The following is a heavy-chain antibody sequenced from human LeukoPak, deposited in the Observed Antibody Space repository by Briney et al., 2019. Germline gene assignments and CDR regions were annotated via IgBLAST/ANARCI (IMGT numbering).Heavy chain of an antibody. CDR1: GFTFSSYS. J-gene: IGHJ4*02. V-gene: IGHV3-21*01. CDR2: ISSSSSYK. Sequence: GGSLRLSCAASGFTFSSYSMNWVRQAPGKGLEWVSSISSSSSYKYYADSVKGRFTISRDNAKNSLYLQMNSLRAEDTAVYYCARDSGIAVAAEWGQGTLVTVSS. D-gene: IGHD6-19*01. CDR3: ARDSGIAVAAE.